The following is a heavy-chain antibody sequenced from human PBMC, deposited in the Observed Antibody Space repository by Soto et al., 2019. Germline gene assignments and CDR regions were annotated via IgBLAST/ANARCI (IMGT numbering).Heavy chain of an antibody. V-gene: IGHV3-74*01. CDR3: ARGDGDYEYGNGYLGRH. CDR1: GFTFSSYW. Sequence: EVQLVESGGGLVQPGGSLRLSCAASGFTFSSYWMHWVRQAPGKGLVWVSRIKSDGSGTYYADSVKGRLTISRDNAKNTMYLVMNSLRGGDTAVNYCARGDGDYEYGNGYLGRHGGQGTLVTVCS. J-gene: IGHJ1*01. CDR2: IKSDGSGT. D-gene: IGHD5-18*01.